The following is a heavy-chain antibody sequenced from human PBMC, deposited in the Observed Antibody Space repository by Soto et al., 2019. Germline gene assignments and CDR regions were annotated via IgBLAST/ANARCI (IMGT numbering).Heavy chain of an antibody. CDR1: GFTFSSYG. CDR2: IWYDGSNK. CDR3: ARDRGSGWHLTQFDP. J-gene: IGHJ5*02. Sequence: GGSLRLSCAASGFTFSSYGMHWVRQAPGKGLEWVAVIWYDGSNKYYADSVKGRFTISRDNSRNTLYLQMNSLRAEDTAVYYCARDRGSGWHLTQFDPWGQGTLVTVSS. D-gene: IGHD6-19*01. V-gene: IGHV3-33*01.